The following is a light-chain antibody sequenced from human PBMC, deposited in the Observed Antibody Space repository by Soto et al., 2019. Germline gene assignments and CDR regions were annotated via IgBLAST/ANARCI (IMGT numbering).Light chain of an antibody. J-gene: IGKJ3*01. V-gene: IGKV1-33*01. CDR3: QQHDDLPFT. CDR1: QDINNF. Sequence: DIQMTQSPSSLSASVGDRVTITCQASQDINNFLNWYQQKPGKAPKLLIYDAFSLETGVPSRFTGSGSGTDFSLTISSLQPEDVAKYYCQQHDDLPFTFGPGTTVDVK. CDR2: DAF.